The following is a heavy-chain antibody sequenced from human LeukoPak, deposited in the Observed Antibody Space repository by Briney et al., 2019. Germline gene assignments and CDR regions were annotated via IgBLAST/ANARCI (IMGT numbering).Heavy chain of an antibody. J-gene: IGHJ4*02. D-gene: IGHD1-26*01. Sequence: GSLRLSCAASGFTFSSYAMSWVRQAPGKGLEWVSAISGSGGSTYYADSVKGRFTISRDNAKNSLYLQMNSLRAEDTAVYYCARVRSGSDDYWGQGTLVTVSS. CDR1: GFTFSSYA. CDR2: ISGSGGST. V-gene: IGHV3-23*01. CDR3: ARVRSGSDDY.